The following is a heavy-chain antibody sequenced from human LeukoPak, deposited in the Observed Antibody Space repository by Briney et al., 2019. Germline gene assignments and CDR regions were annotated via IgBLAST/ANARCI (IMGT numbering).Heavy chain of an antibody. D-gene: IGHD3-9*01. J-gene: IGHJ4*02. CDR2: INPSGGST. CDR1: GGTFTSYY. CDR3: ARDAQPTDILTGYFAY. Sequence: ASVKVSCKASGGTFTSYYMHWVRQAPGQGLEWMGIINPSGGSTSYAQKFQGRVTMTRDTSTSTVYMELSSLRSEDTAVYYCARDAQPTDILTGYFAYWGQGTLVTVSS. V-gene: IGHV1-46*01.